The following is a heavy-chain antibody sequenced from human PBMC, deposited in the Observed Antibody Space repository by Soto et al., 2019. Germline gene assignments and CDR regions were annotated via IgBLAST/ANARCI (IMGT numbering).Heavy chain of an antibody. Sequence: ESLKISCKGSGYRFASYWIGWVRQMPGKGLEWMGIIYPGDSDTRYSPSFQGHVTISADKSISTAYLQWNSLKASDTAMYFCARRGQCDGVTCPKWCDPWGQGTLVTVSS. CDR1: GYRFASYW. CDR2: IYPGDSDT. V-gene: IGHV5-51*01. CDR3: ARRGQCDGVTCPKWCDP. D-gene: IGHD2-8*01. J-gene: IGHJ5*02.